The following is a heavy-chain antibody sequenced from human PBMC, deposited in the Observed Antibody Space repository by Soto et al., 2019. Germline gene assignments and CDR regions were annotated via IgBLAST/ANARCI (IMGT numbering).Heavy chain of an antibody. V-gene: IGHV3-23*01. D-gene: IGHD6-13*01. J-gene: IGHJ4*02. CDR2: ISSIGSTT. Sequence: GGSLRLSCAASGFTFSNYAMTWVRQAPGKGLERVSIISSIGSTTYYSDSVKGRFSISRDNSKNTLYLDMISLRAEDTAVYYCAKGLSIAAAGTFDYWGQGTLVTVSS. CDR3: AKGLSIAAAGTFDY. CDR1: GFTFSNYA.